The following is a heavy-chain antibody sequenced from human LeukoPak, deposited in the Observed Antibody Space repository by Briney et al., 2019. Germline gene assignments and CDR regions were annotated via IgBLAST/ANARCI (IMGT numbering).Heavy chain of an antibody. CDR2: IYYSGST. CDR3: ARAPTMTEYFDY. V-gene: IGHV4-39*01. Sequence: PSETLSLTCTVSGGSISSSSYYWGWIRQPPGKGLEWIGSIYYSGSTYYNPSLKSRVTISVDTSKNQFSLRLSFVTAADTALYYCARAPTMTEYFDYWGQGSLVTVSS. J-gene: IGHJ4*02. D-gene: IGHD4-17*01. CDR1: GGSISSSSYY.